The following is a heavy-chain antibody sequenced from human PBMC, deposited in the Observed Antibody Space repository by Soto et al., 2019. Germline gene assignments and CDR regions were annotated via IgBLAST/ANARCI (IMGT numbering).Heavy chain of an antibody. CDR3: ARGALPAAAIGALDY. CDR1: GFTVSDYY. Sequence: LRLSCAASGFTVSDYYSSWIRHARVTLLDWVSYISSSGSTIYYADSVKGRFTISRDNAKNSLYLQMNSLRAEDTAVYYCARGALPAAAIGALDYWGQGTLVTVSS. D-gene: IGHD2-2*01. J-gene: IGHJ4*02. CDR2: ISSSGSTI. V-gene: IGHV3-11*01.